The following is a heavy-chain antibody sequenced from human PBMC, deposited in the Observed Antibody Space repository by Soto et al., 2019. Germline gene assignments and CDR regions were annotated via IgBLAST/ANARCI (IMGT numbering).Heavy chain of an antibody. CDR3: TYGVGAAALDFDY. CDR1: GGSISSSNW. J-gene: IGHJ4*02. D-gene: IGHD6-13*01. V-gene: IGHV4-4*02. Sequence: QVQLRESGPGVVKPSGTLSLTCAVSGGSISSSNWWNWVRQSPGKGLEWIGEIYHSGTTNYNPSLESRVTISLDKSKNQFSLNLNPVTAADTAVYYCTYGVGAAALDFDYWGQGTLVTVSS. CDR2: IYHSGTT.